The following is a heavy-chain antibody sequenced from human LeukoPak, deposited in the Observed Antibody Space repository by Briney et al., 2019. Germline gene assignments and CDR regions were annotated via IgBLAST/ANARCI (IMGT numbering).Heavy chain of an antibody. Sequence: SQTLSLTCTVSGGSISSGGYYWSWIRQHPGKGLEWIGYIYYSGSTYYNPSLKSRVTISVDTSKNQFSLKLSSVTAADTAVYYCARDSAPSGYNWNDRGDYWGQGTLVTVSS. CDR1: GGSISSGGYY. CDR2: IYYSGST. D-gene: IGHD1-20*01. CDR3: ARDSAPSGYNWNDRGDY. V-gene: IGHV4-31*03. J-gene: IGHJ4*02.